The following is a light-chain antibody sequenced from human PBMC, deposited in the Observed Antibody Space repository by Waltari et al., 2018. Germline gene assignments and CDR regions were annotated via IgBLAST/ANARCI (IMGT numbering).Light chain of an antibody. V-gene: IGLV1-47*01. CDR1: SSNIGTNY. J-gene: IGLJ3*02. CDR3: AAWDDGLSGPV. CDR2: RND. Sequence: QSVLTQPPSVSGTPGQGVTISCSGSSSNIGTNYVYWYQQLPRTAPNLLICRNDHRPSGVHDRFSASKAGTSASLAISGVRSEDEADYYCAAWDDGLSGPVCGGGTKLTVL.